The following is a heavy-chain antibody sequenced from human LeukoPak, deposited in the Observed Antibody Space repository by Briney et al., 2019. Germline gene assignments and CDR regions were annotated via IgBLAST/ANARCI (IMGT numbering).Heavy chain of an antibody. Sequence: GGSLTLSCAASGFTFSTYWMFWVRQAPGKGLVWVSRISGDGSSTSYADSVKGRFTISRDNAGNTVYLQMNSLRVEDTAMYYCARYSPIYGGLFDYWGQGTLVTVSS. D-gene: IGHD4/OR15-4a*01. J-gene: IGHJ4*02. CDR2: ISGDGSST. CDR3: ARYSPIYGGLFDY. CDR1: GFTFSTYW. V-gene: IGHV3-74*01.